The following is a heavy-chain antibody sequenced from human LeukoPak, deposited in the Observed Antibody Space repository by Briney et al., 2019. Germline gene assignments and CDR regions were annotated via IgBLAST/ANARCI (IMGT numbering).Heavy chain of an antibody. CDR3: ARDRAEYDILTGLVY. Sequence: SVTVSCKASGGTFSSYAISWVRQAPGQGLEWMGGIIPIFGTANYAQKFQGRVTITTDESTSTAYMELSSLRSEDTAVYYCARDRAEYDILTGLVYWGQGTLVTVSS. D-gene: IGHD3-9*01. V-gene: IGHV1-69*05. CDR2: IIPIFGTA. J-gene: IGHJ4*02. CDR1: GGTFSSYA.